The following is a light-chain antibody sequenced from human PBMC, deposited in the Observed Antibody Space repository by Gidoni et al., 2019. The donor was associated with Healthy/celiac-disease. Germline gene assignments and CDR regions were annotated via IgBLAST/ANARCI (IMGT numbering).Light chain of an antibody. CDR1: QSVLYSSNNKHY. V-gene: IGKV4-1*01. Sequence: DIVMTQSPDSLAVSLGERATINCTSSQSVLYSSNNKHYLAWYQQKPGQPPKLLIYWASTRESGVPDRFSGSGSGTDFTLTISSLQAEDVAVYYCQQYYSTPSFGQXTKLEIK. CDR2: WAS. CDR3: QQYYSTPS. J-gene: IGKJ2*01.